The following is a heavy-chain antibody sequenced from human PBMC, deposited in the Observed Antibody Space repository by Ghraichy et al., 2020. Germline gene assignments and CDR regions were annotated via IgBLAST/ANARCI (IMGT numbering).Heavy chain of an antibody. CDR3: ARGLGFWSGYYGYLDY. Sequence: GGSLRLSCAASGFTFSSYAMHWVRQAPGKGLEYVSAISSNGGSTYYANSVKGRFTISRDNSKNTLYLQMGSLRAEDMAVYYCARGLGFWSGYYGYLDYWGQGSLVAVSS. V-gene: IGHV3-64*01. CDR1: GFTFSSYA. J-gene: IGHJ4*02. D-gene: IGHD3-3*01. CDR2: ISSNGGST.